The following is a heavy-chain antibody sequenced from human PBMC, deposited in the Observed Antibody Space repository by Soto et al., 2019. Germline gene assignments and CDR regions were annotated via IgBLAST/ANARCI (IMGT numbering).Heavy chain of an antibody. D-gene: IGHD3-10*01. J-gene: IGHJ4*02. CDR2: IIPIFGTA. Sequence: SVKVSCKASGGTFSSYAISWVRQAPGQGLEWMGGIIPIFGTANYAQKFQGRVTITADESTSTAYMELSSLRSEDTAVYYCATPTPLRGAMITNINFDFWGQGTPVTVSS. CDR3: ATPTPLRGAMITNINFDF. V-gene: IGHV1-69*13. CDR1: GGTFSSYA.